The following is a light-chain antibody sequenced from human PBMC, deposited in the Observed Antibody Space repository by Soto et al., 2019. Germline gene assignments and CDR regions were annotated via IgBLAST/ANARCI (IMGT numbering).Light chain of an antibody. V-gene: IGLV1-40*01. J-gene: IGLJ3*02. CDR2: GNS. CDR1: SSNIGAGYD. CDR3: QSYDSSLSGVLV. Sequence: QSVLTQPPSVSGAPGQRVTISCTGSSSNIGAGYDVHWYQQLPGTAPKLLIYGNSNRPSGVPDRFSGPKSGTSASLAITGLQAEDEADYYCQSYDSSLSGVLVFGGGTKLTVL.